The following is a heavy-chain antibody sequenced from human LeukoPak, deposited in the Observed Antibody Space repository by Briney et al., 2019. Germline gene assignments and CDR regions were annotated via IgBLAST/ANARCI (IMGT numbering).Heavy chain of an antibody. V-gene: IGHV4-61*02. J-gene: IGHJ4*02. CDR1: GGSINSGSYY. CDR3: ARGPPNDY. Sequence: SQTLSLTCTVSGGSINSGSYYWSWIRQPAGKGLEWIGRIDTSGRTNYNPSLKSRVTISVDTSKNQFSLKLSSVTAADTAVYYCARGPPNDYWGQGTLVTVSS. CDR2: IDTSGRT.